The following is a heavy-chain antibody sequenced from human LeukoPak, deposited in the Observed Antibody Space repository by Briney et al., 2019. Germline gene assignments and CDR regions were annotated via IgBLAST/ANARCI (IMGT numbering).Heavy chain of an antibody. CDR2: IKQDGSEK. CDR3: AREYGDYYYMDV. D-gene: IGHD4-17*01. Sequence: GGSLRLSCAASGFTFSSYWMSWVRQAPGKGLEWAANIKQDGSEKYYVDSVKGRFAISRDNAKNSLYLQMNSLRAEDTAVYYCAREYGDYYYMDVWGKGTTVTVSS. V-gene: IGHV3-7*01. CDR1: GFTFSSYW. J-gene: IGHJ6*03.